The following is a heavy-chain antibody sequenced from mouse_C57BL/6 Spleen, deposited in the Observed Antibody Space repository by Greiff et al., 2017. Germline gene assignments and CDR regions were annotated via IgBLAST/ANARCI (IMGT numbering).Heavy chain of an antibody. D-gene: IGHD1-1*01. CDR1: GYTFTSYW. CDR3: ARGDYYVRYFDV. Sequence: QVQLKQPGAELVRPGTSVKLSCKASGYTFTSYWMHWVKQRPGQGLEWIGVIDPSDSYTNYNQKFKGKATLTVDTSSSTAYMQLSSLTSEDSAVYYCARGDYYVRYFDVWGTGTTVTVSS. CDR2: IDPSDSYT. J-gene: IGHJ1*03. V-gene: IGHV1-59*01.